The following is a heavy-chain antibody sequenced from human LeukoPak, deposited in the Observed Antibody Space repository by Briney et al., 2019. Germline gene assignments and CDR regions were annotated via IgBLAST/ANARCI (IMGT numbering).Heavy chain of an antibody. Sequence: GGPLSLPCEASGLTFSRIWWSGAGKAPGKGRGGWANIKPDGSEKYYVDSVKGRFTISRDNSKNTLYLQMNSLRAKDTAVYYCAKVSLIPPAAPPDDYWGQGTLVTVSS. J-gene: IGHJ4*02. CDR3: AKVSLIPPAAPPDDY. CDR1: GLTFSRIW. V-gene: IGHV3-7*03. CDR2: IKPDGSEK. D-gene: IGHD6-13*01.